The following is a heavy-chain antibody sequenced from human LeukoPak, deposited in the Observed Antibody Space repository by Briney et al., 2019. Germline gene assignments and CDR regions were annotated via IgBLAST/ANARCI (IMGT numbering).Heavy chain of an antibody. CDR3: ARDFSGRGDAFDI. D-gene: IGHD1-26*01. CDR2: IYRDGNT. J-gene: IGHJ3*02. V-gene: IGHV3-53*01. Sequence: GGSLRLSCAASGFTVSSNYMSWVRQAPGKGREWVSVIYRDGNTYYVDSVKDRFTISRANSKNTLYPQITSLRAEDTAVYYCARDFSGRGDAFDIWGQGTMVTVSS. CDR1: GFTVSSNY.